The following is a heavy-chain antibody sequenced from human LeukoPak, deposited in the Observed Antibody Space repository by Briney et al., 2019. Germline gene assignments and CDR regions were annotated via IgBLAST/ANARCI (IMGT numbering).Heavy chain of an antibody. D-gene: IGHD6-6*01. Sequence: GGSLRLSCAASGFSVSSNYMSWVRQAPGKGLEWVASIKQDGSEKYYVDSVKGRLTISRDNAKNSVYLQMNSLRAEDTAVYYCARGAYASSSDYWGQGTLVTVSS. CDR2: IKQDGSEK. CDR1: GFSVSSNY. J-gene: IGHJ4*02. V-gene: IGHV3-7*05. CDR3: ARGAYASSSDY.